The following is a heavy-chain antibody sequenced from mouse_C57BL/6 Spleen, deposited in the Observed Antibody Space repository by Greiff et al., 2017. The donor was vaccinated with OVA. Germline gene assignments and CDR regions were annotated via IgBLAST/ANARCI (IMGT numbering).Heavy chain of an antibody. Sequence: QVQLKESGPELVKPGASVKISCKASGYSFTSYYIHWVKQRPGQGLEWIGWIYPGSGNTKYNEKFKGKATLTADTSSSTAYMQLSSLTSEDSAVYHCATADSYAMDYWGQGTSVTVSS. V-gene: IGHV1-66*01. J-gene: IGHJ4*01. CDR2: IYPGSGNT. CDR3: ATADSYAMDY. CDR1: GYSFTSYY.